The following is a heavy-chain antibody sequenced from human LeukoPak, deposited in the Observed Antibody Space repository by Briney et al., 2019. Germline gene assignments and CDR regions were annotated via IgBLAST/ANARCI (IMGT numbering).Heavy chain of an antibody. D-gene: IGHD3-22*01. Sequence: GGSLRLSCAGSGFNFIDYNMNWVRQAPGKGLEWISYISSRGTTYYADSVKGRFTISRDNARNSLYLQGDSLTAADTAVYYCTRGVPAMISGWYFDLWGRGTLVTVSS. CDR3: TRGVPAMISGWYFDL. J-gene: IGHJ2*01. CDR2: ISSRGTT. V-gene: IGHV3-69-1*01. CDR1: GFNFIDYN.